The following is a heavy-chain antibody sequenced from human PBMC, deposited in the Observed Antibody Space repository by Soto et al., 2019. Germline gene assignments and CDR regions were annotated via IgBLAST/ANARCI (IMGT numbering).Heavy chain of an antibody. CDR3: ARDWGGLGY. Sequence: GGSLRLSCVVSGFTFSNYWMTWVRQAPWKGLEWVANIIKDGSEKSYVGSVKGRFTISRDNAKNSLYLEMNSLRVEDTAVYYCARDWGGLGYWGQGTLVTVSS. V-gene: IGHV3-7*03. CDR1: GFTFSNYW. J-gene: IGHJ4*02. CDR2: IIKDGSEK. D-gene: IGHD3-10*01.